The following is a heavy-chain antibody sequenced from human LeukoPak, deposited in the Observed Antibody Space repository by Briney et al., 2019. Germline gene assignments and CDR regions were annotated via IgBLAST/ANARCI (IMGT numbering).Heavy chain of an antibody. Sequence: GGSLRLSCAASGFTFSDYYMSWIRQAPGKGLEWVSYISSSSSYTNYADSVKGRFTISRDNSKNTLYLQMNSLRAEDTAVYYCAKDPRGYCSSTSCPDNWFDPWGQGTLVTVSS. J-gene: IGHJ5*02. CDR2: ISSSSSYT. V-gene: IGHV3-11*03. CDR3: AKDPRGYCSSTSCPDNWFDP. D-gene: IGHD2-2*01. CDR1: GFTFSDYY.